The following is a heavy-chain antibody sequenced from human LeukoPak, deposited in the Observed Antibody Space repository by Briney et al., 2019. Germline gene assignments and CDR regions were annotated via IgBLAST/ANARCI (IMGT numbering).Heavy chain of an antibody. V-gene: IGHV4-34*12. D-gene: IGHD4-11*01. CDR2: IIHSGST. Sequence: PSETLSLTCAVYGGSFSAYYWSWIRQPPGKGLEWIGEIIHSGSTNYNPSLKSRVTISVDTSKNQFSLKLNSVTAADTAVYYCVRAGGYSKTEFDPWGQGTLVTVSS. CDR3: VRAGGYSKTEFDP. CDR1: GGSFSAYY. J-gene: IGHJ5*02.